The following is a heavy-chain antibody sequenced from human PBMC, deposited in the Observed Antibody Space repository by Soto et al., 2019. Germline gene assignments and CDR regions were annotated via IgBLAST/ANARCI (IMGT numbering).Heavy chain of an antibody. CDR2: IYYSGST. CDR3: ARTRLVGYCSGGSCFRMDV. CDR1: GGSISSYY. D-gene: IGHD2-15*01. J-gene: IGHJ6*02. V-gene: IGHV4-59*08. Sequence: SETLSLTCTVSGGSISSYYWSWIRQPPGKGLEWIGYIYYSGSTNYNPSLKSRVTISVDTSKNQFSLKLSSVTAADTAVYYCARTRLVGYCSGGSCFRMDVWGQGTTVTVSS.